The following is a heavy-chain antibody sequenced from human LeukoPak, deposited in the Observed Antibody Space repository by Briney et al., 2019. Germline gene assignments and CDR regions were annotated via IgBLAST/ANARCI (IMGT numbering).Heavy chain of an antibody. CDR3: AKEEGWELPPY. V-gene: IGHV3-23*01. Sequence: GSLRLSCAASGFTVSSNYMSWVRQAPGKGLEWVSAISGSGGSSYYADSVKGRFTISRDNSKNTLYLQMNSLRAEDTAVYYCAKEEGWELPPYWGQGTLVTVSS. D-gene: IGHD1-26*01. CDR1: GFTVSSNY. J-gene: IGHJ4*02. CDR2: ISGSGGSS.